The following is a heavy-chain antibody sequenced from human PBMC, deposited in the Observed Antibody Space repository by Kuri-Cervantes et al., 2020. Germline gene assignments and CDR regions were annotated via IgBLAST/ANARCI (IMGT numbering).Heavy chain of an antibody. CDR1: GYTFTGFH. Sequence: ASVKVSCKASGYTFTGFHMHWVRQAPGQGLEWMGWISAYNGDTNYAQKLQGRVTMTTDTSTSTAYMELGSLRSDDTALYYCARDCRPSRAPSNDAFDIWGQGTMVTVSS. CDR3: ARDCRPSRAPSNDAFDI. V-gene: IGHV1-18*04. CDR2: ISAYNGDT. D-gene: IGHD5-24*01. J-gene: IGHJ3*02.